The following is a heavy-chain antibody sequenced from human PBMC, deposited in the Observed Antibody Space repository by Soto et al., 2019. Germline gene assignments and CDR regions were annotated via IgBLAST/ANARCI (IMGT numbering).Heavy chain of an antibody. CDR3: ARVSRPMVRGVVHNYFDY. J-gene: IGHJ4*02. Sequence: QVQLVQSGAEVKKPGASVKVSCKASAYTFTSFSFSWVRQAPGQGLEWMGWINTYNDHTNYAQRLQGRVTLTTDTSTRTAYMELTSLTSDDTAVYYCARVSRPMVRGVVHNYFDYWGQGTLVTVSS. CDR1: AYTFTSFS. V-gene: IGHV1-18*01. D-gene: IGHD3-10*01. CDR2: INTYNDHT.